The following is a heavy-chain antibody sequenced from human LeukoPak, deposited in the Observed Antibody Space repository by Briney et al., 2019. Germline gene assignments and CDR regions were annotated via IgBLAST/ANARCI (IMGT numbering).Heavy chain of an antibody. CDR1: GGSITSSFY. V-gene: IGHV4-59*01. J-gene: IGHJ4*02. D-gene: IGHD3-10*01. CDR2: IYNSGGT. CDR3: ASGDGSGSYYPSYFDY. Sequence: PSGTLSLTCTVSGGSITSSFYWSWIRQSPGKGLEWFGYIYNSGGTKYNPSLKSRLTISVDTSKNQFSLNLSSVTAADTAVYFCASGDGSGSYYPSYFDYWGEGTLVTVS.